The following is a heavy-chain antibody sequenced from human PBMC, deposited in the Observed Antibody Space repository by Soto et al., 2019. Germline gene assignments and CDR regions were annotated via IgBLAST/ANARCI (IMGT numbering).Heavy chain of an antibody. V-gene: IGHV3-23*01. J-gene: IGHJ4*02. Sequence: EVQLLESGGALVQPGGSLRLSCAASGFTFSSYAMSWVRQAPGKGLEWVSLISGSGGGTYYADSVKGRFTISRDNSENTQSLHMNSLRVEDTAVFYGAKHLGDGSPDYWGQGTLGTVCS. CDR3: AKHLGDGSPDY. CDR1: GFTFSSYA. D-gene: IGHD2-15*01. CDR2: ISGSGGGT.